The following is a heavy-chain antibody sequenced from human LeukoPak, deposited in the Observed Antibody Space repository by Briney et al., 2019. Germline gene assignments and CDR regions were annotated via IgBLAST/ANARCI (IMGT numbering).Heavy chain of an antibody. Sequence: PSETLSLTCTVSGGSISSSSYYWGWIRQPPGKGLEWIGSIYYSGSTYYNPSLKSRVTISVDTSKNQFSLKLSSVTAADTAVYYCARIYGSGSCDYWGQGTLVTVSS. CDR1: GGSISSSSYY. V-gene: IGHV4-39*07. CDR2: IYYSGST. D-gene: IGHD3-10*01. J-gene: IGHJ4*02. CDR3: ARIYGSGSCDY.